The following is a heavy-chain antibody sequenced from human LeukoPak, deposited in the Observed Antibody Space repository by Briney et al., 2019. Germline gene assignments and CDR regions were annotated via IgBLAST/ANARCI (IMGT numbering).Heavy chain of an antibody. CDR3: AREPGSGWSGPFDY. Sequence: PSETLSLTCTVSGGSTSSYYWSWIRQPPGKGLEWIGYIYYSGSTNYNPSLKGRVTIPVDTSKNQFSLKLSSVTAADTAVYYCAREPGSGWSGPFDYWGQGTLVTVSS. D-gene: IGHD6-19*01. CDR2: IYYSGST. V-gene: IGHV4-59*01. J-gene: IGHJ4*02. CDR1: GGSTSSYY.